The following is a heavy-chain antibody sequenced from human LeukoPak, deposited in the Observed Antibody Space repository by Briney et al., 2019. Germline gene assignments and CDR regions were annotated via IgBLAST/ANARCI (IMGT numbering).Heavy chain of an antibody. V-gene: IGHV4-61*02. D-gene: IGHD3-16*01. Sequence: SQTLSLTCTVSGGSISSGSYYWSWIRQPAGKGLEWIGRIYTSGSTNYNPSLKSRVTISVDTSKNQFSLKLSSVTAADTAVYYCARDLGVSWFDPWGQGTLVTVSS. J-gene: IGHJ5*02. CDR1: GGSISSGSYY. CDR3: ARDLGVSWFDP. CDR2: IYTSGST.